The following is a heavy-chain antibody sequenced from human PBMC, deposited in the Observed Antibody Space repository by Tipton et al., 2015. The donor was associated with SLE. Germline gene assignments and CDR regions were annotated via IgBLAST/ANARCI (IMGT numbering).Heavy chain of an antibody. CDR3: ARDGVVPAARRQANFDY. CDR1: GFTFNNFW. CDR2: IKSDGGGT. Sequence: SLRLSCEASGFTFNNFWMHWVRQVPGRGLVWVARIKSDGGGTLYADSVKGRFTVSRDNAKNTLYLQMNSLRAEDTAVYFCARDGVVPAARRQANFDYWGQGTLVTVSS. J-gene: IGHJ4*02. D-gene: IGHD2-2*01. V-gene: IGHV3-74*01.